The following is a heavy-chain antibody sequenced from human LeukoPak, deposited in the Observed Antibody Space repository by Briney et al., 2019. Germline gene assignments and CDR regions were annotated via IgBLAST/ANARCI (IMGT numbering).Heavy chain of an antibody. CDR3: ARCCSSTSCYRGGFDWFDP. CDR2: ISAYNGNT. V-gene: IGHV1-18*01. Sequence: ASVKVSCKASGYTFTRYGISWVRQAPGQGLEWMGWISAYNGNTNYAQKLQGRVTMTTDTSTSTAYMELRSLRSDDTAVYYCARCCSSTSCYRGGFDWFDPWGQGTLVTVSS. CDR1: GYTFTRYG. J-gene: IGHJ5*02. D-gene: IGHD2-2*01.